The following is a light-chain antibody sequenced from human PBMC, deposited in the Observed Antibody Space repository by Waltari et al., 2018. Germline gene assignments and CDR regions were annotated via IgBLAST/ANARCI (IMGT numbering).Light chain of an antibody. Sequence: EIVMTQSPGTLSVSPGERATFSCRASHSISSNLAWYQHKPGQAPRLLIYGATTRATGIPARFSGSGSETEFTLTISGLQSEDFAVYYCQQYDNWPPWTFGQGSRVEIK. CDR3: QQYDNWPPWT. J-gene: IGKJ1*01. V-gene: IGKV3-15*01. CDR1: HSISSN. CDR2: GAT.